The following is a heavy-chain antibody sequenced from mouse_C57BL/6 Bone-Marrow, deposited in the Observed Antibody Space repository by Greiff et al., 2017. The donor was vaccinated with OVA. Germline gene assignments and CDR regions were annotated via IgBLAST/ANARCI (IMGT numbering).Heavy chain of an antibody. CDR3: ARDAVVYWYFDV. D-gene: IGHD1-1*01. V-gene: IGHV1-7*01. J-gene: IGHJ1*03. CDR2: INPSSGYT. Sequence: VQVVESGAELAKPGASVKLSCKASGYTFTSYWMHWVKQRPGQGLEWIGYINPSSGYTKYNQKFKDKATLTADKSSSTAYMQLSSLTYEDSAVYYCARDAVVYWYFDVWGTGTTVTVSS. CDR1: GYTFTSYW.